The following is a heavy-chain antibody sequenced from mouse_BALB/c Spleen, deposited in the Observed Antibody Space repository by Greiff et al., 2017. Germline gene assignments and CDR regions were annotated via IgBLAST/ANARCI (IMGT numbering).Heavy chain of an antibody. CDR1: GYSITSDYA. CDR3: ARIEGSSYFDY. CDR2: ISYSGST. Sequence: DVQLQESGPGLVKPSQSLSLTCTVTGYSITSDYAWNWIRQFPGNKLEWMGYISYSGSTSYNPSLKSRISITRDTSKNQFFLQLNSVTTEDTATYYCARIEGSSYFDYWGQGTTLTVSS. V-gene: IGHV3-2*02. D-gene: IGHD1-1*01. J-gene: IGHJ2*01.